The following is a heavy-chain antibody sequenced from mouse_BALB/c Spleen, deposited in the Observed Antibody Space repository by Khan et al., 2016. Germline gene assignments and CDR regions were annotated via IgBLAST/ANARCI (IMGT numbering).Heavy chain of an antibody. CDR2: ITYSGST. D-gene: IGHD2-14*01. V-gene: IGHV3-2*02. Sequence: EVQLQESGPGLVNPSQSLSLTCTVTGYSITSDYAWNWIRQFPGNKLEWMGYITYSGSTSYNPSLKSRISITRDTSKNQFFLQLNSVTTEDTATTYCARNDRYDRAMDYWGQGTSVTVSS. J-gene: IGHJ4*01. CDR3: ARNDRYDRAMDY. CDR1: GYSITSDYA.